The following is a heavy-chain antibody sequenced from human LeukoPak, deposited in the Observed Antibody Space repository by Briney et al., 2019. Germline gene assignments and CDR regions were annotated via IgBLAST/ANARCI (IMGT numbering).Heavy chain of an antibody. CDR1: GGTFSSYA. CDR2: ISAYNGNT. Sequence: ASVKVSCKASGGTFSSYAISWVRQAPGQGLEWTGWISAYNGNTNYAQKLQGRVTMTTDTSTSTAYMELRSLRSDDTAVYYCARTSFIIDILTGYRTNYFDYWGQGTLVTVSS. D-gene: IGHD3-9*01. J-gene: IGHJ4*02. CDR3: ARTSFIIDILTGYRTNYFDY. V-gene: IGHV1-18*01.